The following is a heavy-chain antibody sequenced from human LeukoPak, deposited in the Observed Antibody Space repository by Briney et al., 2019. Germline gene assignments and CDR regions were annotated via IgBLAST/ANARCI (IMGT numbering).Heavy chain of an antibody. CDR3: ASSLYDSSGYYFDY. CDR1: GGSISGGSYY. V-gene: IGHV4-61*02. D-gene: IGHD3-22*01. J-gene: IGHJ4*02. CDR2: IYTSGST. Sequence: SSETLSLTCTVSGGSISGGSYYWSWIRQPAGKGLEWIGRIYTSGSTNYNPSLKSRVTISVDTSKNQFSLKLSSVTAADTAVYYCASSLYDSSGYYFDYWGQGTLVTVSS.